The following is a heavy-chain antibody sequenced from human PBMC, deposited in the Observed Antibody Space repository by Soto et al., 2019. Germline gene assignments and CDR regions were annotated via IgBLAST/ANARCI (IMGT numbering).Heavy chain of an antibody. CDR2: ISSSSSYI. D-gene: IGHD6-19*01. Sequence: EVQLVESGGGLVKPGGSLRLSCAASGFTFSSYSMNWVRQAPGKGLEWVSSISSSSSYIYYADSVKGRFTISRDNAKNSLYLQMNSLRAEDTAVYYCARDRPGVAGTFDYWGQGTLVTVSS. CDR3: ARDRPGVAGTFDY. CDR1: GFTFSSYS. V-gene: IGHV3-21*01. J-gene: IGHJ4*02.